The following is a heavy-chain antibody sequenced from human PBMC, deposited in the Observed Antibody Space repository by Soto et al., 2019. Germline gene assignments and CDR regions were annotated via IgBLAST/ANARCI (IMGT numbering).Heavy chain of an antibody. V-gene: IGHV1-69*13. D-gene: IGHD1-26*01. Sequence: SVKVSFKASGGTFISYAISWVRQAPGQGLEWMGGIIPIFGTANYAQKFQGRVTITADESTSTAYMELSSLRSEDTAVYYCVRGGSGSYEWFDPWGQGTLVTVSS. CDR2: IIPIFGTA. CDR3: VRGGSGSYEWFDP. J-gene: IGHJ5*02. CDR1: GGTFISYA.